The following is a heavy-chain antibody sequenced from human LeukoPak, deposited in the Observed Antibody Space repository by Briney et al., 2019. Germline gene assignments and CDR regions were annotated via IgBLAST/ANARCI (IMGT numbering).Heavy chain of an antibody. CDR3: ARSFRRSREELGNDY. V-gene: IGHV3-48*01. CDR2: ISSSSSTI. Sequence: PGGSLRLSCAASGFTFSSYSMNWVRQAPGKGLEWVSYISSSSSTIYYADSVKGRFTISRDNAKNSLYLQMNSLRAEDTAVYYCARSFRRSREELGNDYWGQGTLVTVSS. CDR1: GFTFSSYS. D-gene: IGHD1-7*01. J-gene: IGHJ4*02.